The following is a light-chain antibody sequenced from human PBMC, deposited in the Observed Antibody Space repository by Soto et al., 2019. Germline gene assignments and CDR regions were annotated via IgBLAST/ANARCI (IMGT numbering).Light chain of an antibody. Sequence: QSVLTQPPSVSGAPGQRVTISCTGSSSNIGAGYDVHWYQQLPGTAPRLLIYANSDRPSGVSDRFSGSKSGTSASLAITGLQAEDEADYYCQSYDNSLSGDVVFGGGTKLTVL. CDR3: QSYDNSLSGDVV. J-gene: IGLJ2*01. CDR2: ANS. CDR1: SSNIGAGYD. V-gene: IGLV1-40*01.